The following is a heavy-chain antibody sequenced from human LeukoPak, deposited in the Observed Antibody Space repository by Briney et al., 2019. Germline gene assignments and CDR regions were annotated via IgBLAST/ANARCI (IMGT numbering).Heavy chain of an antibody. CDR3: AKRDDSNYALDY. J-gene: IGHJ4*02. CDR2: ISSSGSTI. D-gene: IGHD5-24*01. V-gene: IGHV3-11*01. Sequence: GGSLRLSCAASGFTFSDYYMSWIRQAPGKGLEWVSYISSSGSTIYYADSVKGRFTISRNNSRNTVYLQMNSLRAEDTAVYFCAKRDDSNYALDYWGQGALVTVSS. CDR1: GFTFSDYY.